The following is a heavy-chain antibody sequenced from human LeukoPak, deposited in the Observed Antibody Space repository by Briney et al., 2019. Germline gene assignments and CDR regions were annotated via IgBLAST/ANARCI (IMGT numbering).Heavy chain of an antibody. CDR2: INSDGSST. V-gene: IGHV3-74*01. CDR3: ARDPYSGNYGNYYYYYMDV. Sequence: GGSLRLSCAASGFTFSSYWVHWVRQAPGKGLVWVSRINSDGSSTSYADSVKGRFTISRDNAKNSLYLQMNSLGPEDTAVYYCARDPYSGNYGNYYYYYMDVWGKGTTVTISS. D-gene: IGHD1-26*01. J-gene: IGHJ6*03. CDR1: GFTFSSYW.